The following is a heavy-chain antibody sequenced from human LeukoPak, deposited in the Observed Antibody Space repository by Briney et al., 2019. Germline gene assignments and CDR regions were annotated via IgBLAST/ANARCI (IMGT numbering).Heavy chain of an antibody. V-gene: IGHV1-69*04. CDR2: IIPILGIA. Sequence: ASVKVSCKASGGTFSSYAISWVRQAPGQGLEWMGRIIPILGIANYAQKFQGRVTITADKSTSTAYMELSSLRSEDTAVYYCARDSSGYYYARGNYWGQGTLVTVSS. D-gene: IGHD3-22*01. CDR3: ARDSSGYYYARGNY. CDR1: GGTFSSYA. J-gene: IGHJ4*02.